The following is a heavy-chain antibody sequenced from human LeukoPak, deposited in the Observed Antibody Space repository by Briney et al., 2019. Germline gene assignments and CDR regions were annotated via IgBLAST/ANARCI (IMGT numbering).Heavy chain of an antibody. CDR1: GFTFSSYG. V-gene: IGHV3-30*18. J-gene: IGHJ4*02. Sequence: GGSLRLSCAASGFTFSSYGMHWVRQAPGKGLEWVAVISYDGSNKYYADSVKGRFTISRDNSKNTLYLQMNSLRAEDTAVYYCAKELDYGGNFGYWGQGTLVTVSS. CDR3: AKELDYGGNFGY. D-gene: IGHD4-23*01. CDR2: ISYDGSNK.